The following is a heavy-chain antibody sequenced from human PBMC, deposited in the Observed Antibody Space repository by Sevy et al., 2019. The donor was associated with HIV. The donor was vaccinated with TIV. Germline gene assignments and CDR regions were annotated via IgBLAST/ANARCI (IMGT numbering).Heavy chain of an antibody. V-gene: IGHV4-59*08. CDR3: AGENAWGRGYS. CDR1: GGSITSLY. D-gene: IGHD1-26*01. J-gene: IGHJ4*02. CDR2: IYYNGHI. Sequence: SETLSLTCTVSGGSITSLYWNWIRQPPGKGLKWIANIYYNGHINYNPSLKSRVTLSLDTSKNQFSQRLRSVTAADTAMYYCAGENAWGRGYSWGQGTLVTVSS.